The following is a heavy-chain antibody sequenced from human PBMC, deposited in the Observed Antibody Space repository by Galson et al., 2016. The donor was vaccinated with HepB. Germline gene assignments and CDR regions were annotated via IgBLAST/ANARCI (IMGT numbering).Heavy chain of an antibody. J-gene: IGHJ3*01. CDR1: GFSFHRFG. CDR3: ARGKGADYKDAFEL. CDR2: IWYDGSES. V-gene: IGHV3-33*01. D-gene: IGHD4-11*01. Sequence: SLRLSCAASGFSFHRFGMHWVRQAPGKRLEWVAVIWYDGSESEYLDSVQGRFTVSRDNSKKTLYLQMDSLRNDDKAVYYCARGKGADYKDAFELWGQGTRVTVSS.